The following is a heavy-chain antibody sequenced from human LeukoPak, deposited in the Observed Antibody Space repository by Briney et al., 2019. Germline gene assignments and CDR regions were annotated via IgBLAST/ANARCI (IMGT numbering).Heavy chain of an antibody. CDR2: INPSGGST. D-gene: IGHD6-13*01. Sequence: ASVRLSCTASGYTFTKYYMHWVRQAPGQGLKWMGVINPSGGSTSYAQKFQGRVTITANKSTSTAYMELSSLRSEDTAVYYCSRVPAASSCYYFDYWGQETLVTVSS. CDR3: SRVPAASSCYYFDY. J-gene: IGHJ4*02. CDR1: GYTFTKYY. V-gene: IGHV1-46*01.